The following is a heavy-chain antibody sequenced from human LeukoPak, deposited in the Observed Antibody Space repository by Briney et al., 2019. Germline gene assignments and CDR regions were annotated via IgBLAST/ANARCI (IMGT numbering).Heavy chain of an antibody. J-gene: IGHJ4*02. CDR3: ARGARLAVAGRFDY. D-gene: IGHD6-19*01. Sequence: GASVTVSCKASGYTFTSYYIHWVRQAPGQGLEWMGWINPNSGGTNYAQKFQGRVTMTRDTSISTAYMELSRLRSDDTAVYYCARGARLAVAGRFDYWGQGTLVTVSS. CDR2: INPNSGGT. V-gene: IGHV1-2*02. CDR1: GYTFTSYY.